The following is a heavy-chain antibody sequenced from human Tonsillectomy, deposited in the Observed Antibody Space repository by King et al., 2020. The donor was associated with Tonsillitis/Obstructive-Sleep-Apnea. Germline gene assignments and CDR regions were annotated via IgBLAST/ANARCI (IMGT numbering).Heavy chain of an antibody. J-gene: IGHJ6*03. CDR3: ARLLYSSSWSHGYYYMDV. D-gene: IGHD6-13*01. Sequence: QLQESGPGLVKPSETLSLSCTVSCGASSSRSDYCGWIRQPPGKGVEWNGGIDYSWSTSYNPYLKSRVTISVETSQNPFSLKASSVTASDTALYYCARLLYSSSWSHGYYYMDVWGKGTTVTVSS. V-gene: IGHV4-39*01. CDR2: IDYSWST. CDR1: CGASSSRSDY.